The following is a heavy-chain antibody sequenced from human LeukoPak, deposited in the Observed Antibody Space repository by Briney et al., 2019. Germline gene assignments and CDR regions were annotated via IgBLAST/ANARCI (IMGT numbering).Heavy chain of an antibody. CDR2: ISWNSGSI. D-gene: IGHD6-13*01. CDR1: GFTFDDYA. V-gene: IGHV3-9*01. CDR3: AKGYSSSWYSYDY. J-gene: IGHJ4*02. Sequence: GGSLRLSCAASGFTFDDYAMHWVRQAPGKGLEWVPGISWNSGSIGYADSVKGRFTISRDNAKNSLYLRMNSLRAEDTALYYCAKGYSSSWYSYDYWGQGTLVTVSS.